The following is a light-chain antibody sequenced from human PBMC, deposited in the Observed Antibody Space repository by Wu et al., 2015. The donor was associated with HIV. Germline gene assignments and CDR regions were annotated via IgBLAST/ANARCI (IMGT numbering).Light chain of an antibody. CDR2: GAS. Sequence: IQMTQSPSSLSVSVGDRVTITCRASQRITSYLNWYQQKPGKAPKLLIYGASSLQSGVPSRFSGSGSGTDFTLTISNLEPEDFATYYCQQFSRYPHTFGGGTKVEI. V-gene: IGKV1-13*02. CDR3: QQFSRYPHT. CDR1: QRITSY. J-gene: IGKJ4*01.